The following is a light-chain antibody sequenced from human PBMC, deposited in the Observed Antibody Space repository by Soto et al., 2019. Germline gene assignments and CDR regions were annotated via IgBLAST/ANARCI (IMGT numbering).Light chain of an antibody. CDR1: QDLTTS. CDR2: RAS. CDR3: QQLASFPLT. V-gene: IGKV1-9*01. J-gene: IGKJ4*01. Sequence: DIQLTQSPSFLSASVGDRVTITCRASQDLTTSLTWYQQSPGRAPKLLLYRASTLQNGVPSRFSGSGSGTEFTLTISSLQPEDSATYFCQQLASFPLTYGGGTKVEIK.